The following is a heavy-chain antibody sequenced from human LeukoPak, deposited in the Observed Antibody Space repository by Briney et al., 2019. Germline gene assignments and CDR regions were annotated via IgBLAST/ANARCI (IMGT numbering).Heavy chain of an antibody. CDR2: INHSGST. CDR1: GGSISSYY. D-gene: IGHD5-18*01. Sequence: SETLSLTCTVSGGSISSYYWSWIRQPPGKGLEWIGEINHSGSTNYNPSLKSRVTISVDTSKNQFSLKLSSVTAADTAVYYCARTPALELGYSYGYYFDYWGQGTLVTVSS. CDR3: ARTPALELGYSYGYYFDY. V-gene: IGHV4-34*01. J-gene: IGHJ4*02.